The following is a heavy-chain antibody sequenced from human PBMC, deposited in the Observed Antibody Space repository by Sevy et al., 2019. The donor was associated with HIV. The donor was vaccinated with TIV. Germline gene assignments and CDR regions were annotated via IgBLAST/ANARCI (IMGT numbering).Heavy chain of an antibody. J-gene: IGHJ3*02. V-gene: IGHV3-21*01. Sequence: GGSLRLSCAASGFTFSSYSMNWVRQAPGKGLEWVSSISSSSSYIYYADSVKGRFTISRDNAKNSLYLQMNSLRAEDTAGYYCARVVAVAGCDAFDIWGQGTMVTVSS. CDR2: ISSSSSYI. D-gene: IGHD6-19*01. CDR1: GFTFSSYS. CDR3: ARVVAVAGCDAFDI.